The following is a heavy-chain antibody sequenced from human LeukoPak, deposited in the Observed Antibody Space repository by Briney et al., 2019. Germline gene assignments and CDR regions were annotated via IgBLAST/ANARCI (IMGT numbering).Heavy chain of an antibody. CDR1: GFTFSRYE. V-gene: IGHV3-48*03. D-gene: IGHD1-26*01. CDR2: ITSSGSPI. CDR3: ARDMGGYFDL. Sequence: GGSLRLSCAASGFTFSRYEMNWVRQAPGKELEWVSYITSSGSPIFYADSVKGRFTVSRDNAKNSLYLQMNSLRAGDTAVYYCARDMGGYFDLWGRGTLVTVSS. J-gene: IGHJ2*01.